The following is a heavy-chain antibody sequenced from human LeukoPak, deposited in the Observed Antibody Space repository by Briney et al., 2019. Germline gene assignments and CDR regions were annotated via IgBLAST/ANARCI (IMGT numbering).Heavy chain of an antibody. Sequence: ASVKVSCKASGYSFTNYDVNWVRQATGQGLEWMGWISAYNGNTNYAQKLQGRVTMTTDTSTSTAYMELRSLRSDDTAVYYCARLMGYSGYDAYYYYGMDVWGQGTTVTVSS. CDR1: GYSFTNYD. D-gene: IGHD5-12*01. CDR3: ARLMGYSGYDAYYYYGMDV. CDR2: ISAYNGNT. V-gene: IGHV1-18*01. J-gene: IGHJ6*02.